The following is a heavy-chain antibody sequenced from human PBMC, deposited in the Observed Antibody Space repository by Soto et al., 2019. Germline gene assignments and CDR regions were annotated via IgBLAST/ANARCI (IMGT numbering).Heavy chain of an antibody. CDR2: ISGSGGST. V-gene: IGHV3-23*01. J-gene: IGHJ4*02. Sequence: GGSLRLSCAASGFTFNSYAMSWVRQAPGKGLEWVSAISGSGGSTYYADSVKGRFTISRDNSKNTLYLQMNSLRAEDTAVYYCAKGDVGYCSSTSCYGVDYWGQGTLVTVSS. CDR1: GFTFNSYA. CDR3: AKGDVGYCSSTSCYGVDY. D-gene: IGHD2-2*01.